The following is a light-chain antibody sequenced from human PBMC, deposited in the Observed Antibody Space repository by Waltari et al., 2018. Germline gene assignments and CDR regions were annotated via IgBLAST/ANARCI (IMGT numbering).Light chain of an antibody. CDR2: DAS. CDR1: QSVGNK. J-gene: IGKJ2*01. Sequence: EIEMTQSPATLPVSPGERATVSCRASQSVGNKLAWYHQKPGQAPRLLFYDASTRATGIPVRFSGNGSGTEFTLTISSLQSEDFAVYYCQQSNNWPYTFGQGTKLEIK. V-gene: IGKV3-15*01. CDR3: QQSNNWPYT.